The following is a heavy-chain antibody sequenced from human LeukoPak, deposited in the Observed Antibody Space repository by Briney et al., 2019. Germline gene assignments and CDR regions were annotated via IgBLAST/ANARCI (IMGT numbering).Heavy chain of an antibody. Sequence: GASVKVSCKAPGGTFSSYAISWVRQAPGQGLEWMGRIIPILGIANYAQKFQGRVTITADKSTSTAYMELSSLRSEDTAVYYCARDHPTMCYFDYWGQGTLVTVSS. CDR2: IIPILGIA. D-gene: IGHD3-10*02. CDR3: ARDHPTMCYFDY. CDR1: GGTFSSYA. J-gene: IGHJ4*02. V-gene: IGHV1-69*04.